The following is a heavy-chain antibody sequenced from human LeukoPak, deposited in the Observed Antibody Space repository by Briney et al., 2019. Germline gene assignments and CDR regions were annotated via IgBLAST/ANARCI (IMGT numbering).Heavy chain of an antibody. CDR3: ARDPYSGTYSDYYYYYMDV. D-gene: IGHD1-26*01. J-gene: IGHJ6*03. CDR1: GFTVSRNY. CDR2: IYSGGST. V-gene: IGHV3-53*01. Sequence: GGSLRLSCAASGFTVSRNYMSWVRQAPGKGLEWVSEIYSGGSTYYAASVKGRFTISRDNAKNSLYLQLNSLRAEDTAVYYCARDPYSGTYSDYYYYYMDVWGKGTTVTVSS.